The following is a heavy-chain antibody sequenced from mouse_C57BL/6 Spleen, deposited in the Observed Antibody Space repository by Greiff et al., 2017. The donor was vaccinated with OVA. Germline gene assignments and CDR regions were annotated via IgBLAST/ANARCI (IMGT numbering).Heavy chain of an antibody. CDR3: ARGGYGNYLYYYAMDY. V-gene: IGHV1-82*01. CDR1: GYAFSSSW. J-gene: IGHJ4*01. D-gene: IGHD2-1*01. CDR2: IYPGDGDT. Sequence: VQLQQSGPELVKPGASVKISCKASGYAFSSSWMNWVKQRPGKGLEWIGRIYPGDGDTNYNGKFKGKATLTADKSSSTAYMQLSSLTSEDSAVYFGARGGYGNYLYYYAMDYWGQGTSVTVSA.